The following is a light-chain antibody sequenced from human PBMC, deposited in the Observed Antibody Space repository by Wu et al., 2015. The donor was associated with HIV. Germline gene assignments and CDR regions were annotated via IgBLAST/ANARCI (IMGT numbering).Light chain of an antibody. CDR2: ETS. V-gene: IGKV3-20*01. J-gene: IGKJ5*01. CDR3: QQYSSSPIT. Sequence: IVLTQSPDTLSVSVGERVTLSCRASQTVGSGYLAWYQLKPGQAPRLVIYETSNRAADIPDRFGGSGSGTDFTLTITTLEPEDIAVYSCQQYSSSPITFGQGTRL. CDR1: QTVGSGY.